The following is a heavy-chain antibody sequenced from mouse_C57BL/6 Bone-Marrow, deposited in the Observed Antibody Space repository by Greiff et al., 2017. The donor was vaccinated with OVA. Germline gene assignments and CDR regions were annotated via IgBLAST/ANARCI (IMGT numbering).Heavy chain of an antibody. J-gene: IGHJ1*03. CDR3: ARSHGSSPYWYFDV. D-gene: IGHD1-1*01. CDR2: IRNKANGYTT. Sequence: EVKLLESGGGLVQPGGSLSLSCAASGFTFTDYYMSWVRQPPGKALEWLGFIRNKANGYTTEYSASVKGRFTISRDNSQSILYLQMNALRAEDSATYYCARSHGSSPYWYFDVWGTGTTVTVSS. CDR1: GFTFTDYY. V-gene: IGHV7-3*01.